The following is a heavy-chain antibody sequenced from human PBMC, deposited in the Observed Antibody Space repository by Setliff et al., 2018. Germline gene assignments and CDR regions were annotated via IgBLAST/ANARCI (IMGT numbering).Heavy chain of an antibody. J-gene: IGHJ4*02. D-gene: IGHD3-22*01. CDR2: VYYSGNT. CDR1: GGSISTTDYY. CDR3: ARYDSSGYSENYYFDY. V-gene: IGHV4-39*07. Sequence: PSETLSLTRTVSGGSISTTDYYWGWIRRPPGKGLEWIGCVYYSGNTYYSPSLKSRVTMFVDTSKNQFSLMLYSVTAADTAIYYCARYDSSGYSENYYFDYWGQGTLVTVSS.